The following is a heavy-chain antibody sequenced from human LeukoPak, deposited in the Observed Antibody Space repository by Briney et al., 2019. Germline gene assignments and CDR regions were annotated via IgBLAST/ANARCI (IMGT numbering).Heavy chain of an antibody. CDR3: AKLGQSGYNSYY. CDR2: ISYDGSNK. Sequence: GGSLRLSCAASGFTFSRYGMHWVRQAPGKGLEWVAAISYDGSNKYYADSVKGRFTISRDNSKDTLYLQMNSLRAEDTAVYYCAKLGQSGYNSYYWGQGTLVTVSS. CDR1: GFTFSRYG. V-gene: IGHV3-30*18. D-gene: IGHD5-24*01. J-gene: IGHJ4*02.